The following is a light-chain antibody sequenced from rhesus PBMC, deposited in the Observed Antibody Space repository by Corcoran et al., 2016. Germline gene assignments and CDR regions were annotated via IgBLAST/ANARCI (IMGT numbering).Light chain of an antibody. CDR2: GSS. J-gene: IGKJ2*01. V-gene: IGKV3-10*01. Sequence: QVILTQSPATLSLSPGERATLSCRASQSVSSYLAWYQQKPGQAPRLLIYGSSSRATGIPDRFRGSGSGTDFTLTLSSLEPEDVGVYHCYQHSSGYSFGQGTKVEIK. CDR3: YQHSSGYS. CDR1: QSVSSY.